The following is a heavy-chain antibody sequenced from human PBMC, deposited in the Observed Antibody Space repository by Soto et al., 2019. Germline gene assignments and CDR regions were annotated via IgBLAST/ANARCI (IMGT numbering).Heavy chain of an antibody. CDR3: TKDRDGSSGYYYYYYGLDV. CDR2: ISGSGIST. Sequence: EVQLLESGGGLVQPGESLRLSCAASAFTFSNYAMSWVRQAPGKGLEWVSAISGSGISTYYEDSVKGRFTISRDNSKNTVYLQMNSLRAEDTVVYYCTKDRDGSSGYYYYYYGLDVWGQGTTVTVSS. CDR1: AFTFSNYA. J-gene: IGHJ6*01. D-gene: IGHD3-22*01. V-gene: IGHV3-23*01.